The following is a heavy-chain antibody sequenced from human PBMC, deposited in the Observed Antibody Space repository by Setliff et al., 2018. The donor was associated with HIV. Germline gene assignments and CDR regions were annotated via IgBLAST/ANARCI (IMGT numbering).Heavy chain of an antibody. CDR3: ARGYCNSSNCYAIDY. Sequence: PGGSLRLSCAASGFTFNTYAMHWVRQAPGKGLEWVAVISDDGSNTYYADSVKGRFTISRDNSKNTLYLQMNSLRAEDTAVYYCARGYCNSSNCYAIDYWGQGTLVTAPQ. J-gene: IGHJ4*02. CDR1: GFTFNTYA. V-gene: IGHV3-30*01. D-gene: IGHD2-2*01. CDR2: ISDDGSNT.